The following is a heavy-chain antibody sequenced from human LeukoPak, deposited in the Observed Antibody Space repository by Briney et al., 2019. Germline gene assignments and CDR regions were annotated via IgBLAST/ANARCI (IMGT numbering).Heavy chain of an antibody. CDR2: VNPNDGGT. V-gene: IGHV1-2*02. Sequence: ASVKVSCKASRYTFTGYYIHWVRQAPGQGLEWMGWVNPNDGGTNYAQKFQGRVTMTWDTSITTAYMELSSLTSDDTAVYYCARDLDSSWTGYFQPWGQGTLVTVSS. J-gene: IGHJ1*01. CDR3: ARDLDSSWTGYFQP. D-gene: IGHD6-13*01. CDR1: RYTFTGYY.